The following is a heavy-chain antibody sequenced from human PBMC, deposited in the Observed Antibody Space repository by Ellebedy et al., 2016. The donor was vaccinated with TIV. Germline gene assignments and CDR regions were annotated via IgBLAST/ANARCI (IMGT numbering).Heavy chain of an antibody. J-gene: IGHJ4*02. V-gene: IGHV3-64*04. Sequence: GESLKISCSGSGFTFSTYAMHWVRQAPGKGLEYVSAISGNGGSTFYSDSVQGRFTISRDNSKNTVYLQVISLRAEDTAVFYCAKDSGRSGWYFDYWGQGTPVTVSS. CDR1: GFTFSTYA. CDR2: ISGNGGST. D-gene: IGHD6-19*01. CDR3: AKDSGRSGWYFDY.